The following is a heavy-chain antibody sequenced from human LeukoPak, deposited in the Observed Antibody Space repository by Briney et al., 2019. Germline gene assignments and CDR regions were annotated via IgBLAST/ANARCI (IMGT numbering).Heavy chain of an antibody. Sequence: SGPALVKPTQTLTLTCTFSGFSLSTSGMCVSWIRQPPGKALEWLARIDRDDDRYYSTSLKTRLTIHNDTSKNPVVLTMTNMDPVDTATYYCARHPGYSSSIDYWGQGTLVTVFS. J-gene: IGHJ4*02. V-gene: IGHV2-70*11. CDR2: IDRDDDR. CDR1: GFSLSTSGMC. D-gene: IGHD6-13*01. CDR3: ARHPGYSSSIDY.